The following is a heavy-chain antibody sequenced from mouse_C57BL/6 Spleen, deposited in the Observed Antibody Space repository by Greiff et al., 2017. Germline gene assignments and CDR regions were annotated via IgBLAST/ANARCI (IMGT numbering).Heavy chain of an antibody. Sequence: QVQLKESGAELARPGASVKLSCKASGYTFTSYGISWVKQRTGQGLEWIGEIYPRSGNTYYNEKFKGKATLTADKSSSTAYMELRSLTSEDSAVYFCARSRSIYYDYDSGFAYWGQGTLVTVSA. CDR2: IYPRSGNT. CDR1: GYTFTSYG. CDR3: ARSRSIYYDYDSGFAY. V-gene: IGHV1-81*01. J-gene: IGHJ3*01. D-gene: IGHD2-4*01.